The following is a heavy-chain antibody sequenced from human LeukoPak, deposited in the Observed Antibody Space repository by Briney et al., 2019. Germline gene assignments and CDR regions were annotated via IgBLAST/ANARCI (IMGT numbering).Heavy chain of an antibody. CDR2: ISYDGSNK. CDR3: AKGIEYTIRPNWFDP. Sequence: GGSLRLSCAASGFTFSRYAMHWVGQAPGKGLEWVAVISYDGSNKYYADSVKGRFTISRDNSKNTLYLQMNSLRAEDTALYYCAKGIEYTIRPNWFDPWGQGTLVTVSS. CDR1: GFTFSRYA. D-gene: IGHD3-9*01. V-gene: IGHV3-30*04. J-gene: IGHJ5*02.